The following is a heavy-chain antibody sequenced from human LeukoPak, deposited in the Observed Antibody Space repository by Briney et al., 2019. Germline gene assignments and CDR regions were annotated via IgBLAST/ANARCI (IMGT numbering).Heavy chain of an antibody. CDR2: INSDGSSA. Sequence: GGSLRLSCAASGFTFSSYWMHWVRQAPGKGLVWVSRINSDGSSATFTDSVKGRFTISRDNSKNTVYLQMNSLRAEDTAVYYCARDGGHWNDLDYWGQGTLVTVSS. CDR3: ARDGGHWNDLDY. D-gene: IGHD1-1*01. V-gene: IGHV3-74*01. CDR1: GFTFSSYW. J-gene: IGHJ4*02.